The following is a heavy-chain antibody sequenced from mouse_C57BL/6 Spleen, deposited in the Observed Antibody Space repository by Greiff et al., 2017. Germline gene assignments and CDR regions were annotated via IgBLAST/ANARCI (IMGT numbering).Heavy chain of an antibody. V-gene: IGHV1-66*01. CDR2: IYPGSGNT. J-gene: IGHJ4*01. CDR1: GYSFTSYY. Sequence: QVQLQQSGPELVKPGASVKISCKASGYSFTSYYIHWVKQRPGQGLEWIGWIYPGSGNTKYNEKFKGKATLTADTSSSTAYMQLSSLTSEDSAVYYCARSYYYGSSYNYAMDYWGQGTSVTVSS. CDR3: ARSYYYGSSYNYAMDY. D-gene: IGHD1-1*01.